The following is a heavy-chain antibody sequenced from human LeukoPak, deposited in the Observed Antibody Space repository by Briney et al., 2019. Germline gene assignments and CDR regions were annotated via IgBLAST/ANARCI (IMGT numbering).Heavy chain of an antibody. J-gene: IGHJ4*02. CDR2: IYYSGST. Sequence: SETLSLTCTVSGGSISSYYWSWIRQPAGKGLEWIGYIYYSGSTNYNPPLKGRVTMSVDTSKNQFSLKLSSVTTADTAVYYCASMTRPYYFDYWGQGTLVTVSS. V-gene: IGHV4-59*01. CDR1: GGSISSYY. D-gene: IGHD3-16*01. CDR3: ASMTRPYYFDY.